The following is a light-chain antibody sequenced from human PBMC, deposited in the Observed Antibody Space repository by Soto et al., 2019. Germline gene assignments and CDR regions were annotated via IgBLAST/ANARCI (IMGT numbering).Light chain of an antibody. Sequence: EIGLTQSPGTLSLSPGERASLSCGASQLVGSRYLAWYQQKPSQAPRLLIYVTSKRATAIPDRLSGSGSGTYFSLTISSLEPGDLAVYYCQQYGSSPRSFGQGTKVEIK. CDR2: VTS. CDR1: QLVGSRY. V-gene: IGKV3-20*01. CDR3: QQYGSSPRS. J-gene: IGKJ1*01.